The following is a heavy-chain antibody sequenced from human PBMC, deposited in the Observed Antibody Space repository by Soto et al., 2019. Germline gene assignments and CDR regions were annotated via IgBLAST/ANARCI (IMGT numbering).Heavy chain of an antibody. J-gene: IGHJ6*02. Sequence: LSXTFTMSGGSISRGLDYWSCIRQHPGKGLEWIGYIYYSGSTYYNPSLKSRVTISVDTSKNQFSLKLSSVTAADTAVYYCARGHTTEVYYYYGMDVWGQGTTVTVS. D-gene: IGHD1-1*01. CDR2: IYYSGST. CDR1: GGSISRGLDY. CDR3: ARGHTTEVYYYYGMDV. V-gene: IGHV4-31*03.